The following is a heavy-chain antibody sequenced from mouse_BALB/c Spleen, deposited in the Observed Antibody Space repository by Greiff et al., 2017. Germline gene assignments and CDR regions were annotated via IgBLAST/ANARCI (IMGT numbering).Heavy chain of an antibody. V-gene: IGHV2-6-7*01. Sequence: QVQLKESGPGLVAPSQSLSITCTVSGFSLTGYGVNWVRQTPGKGLEWLGKIWGDGSTDYNSAINSRLSISKDNYKGQVILKMNSLQTDDTARYYCSRDNWDDWFAYWGQGTLVTVSA. D-gene: IGHD4-1*01. CDR2: IWGDGST. CDR1: GFSLTGYG. CDR3: SRDNWDDWFAY. J-gene: IGHJ3*01.